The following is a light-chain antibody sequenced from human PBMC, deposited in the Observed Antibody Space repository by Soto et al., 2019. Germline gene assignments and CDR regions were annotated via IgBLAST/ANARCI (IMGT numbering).Light chain of an antibody. V-gene: IGLV2-11*01. CDR3: SSYAGGYTWV. Sequence: QSVLTQPRSVSGSPGQSVTISCTGTSSDVGGYDYVSWYQQHPGKAPKLMIYDVSKRPSGVPDRFSGSKSGNTASLTISGLHAEDEADYYCSSYAGGYTWVFGGGTKVTVL. CDR1: SSDVGGYDY. J-gene: IGLJ3*02. CDR2: DVS.